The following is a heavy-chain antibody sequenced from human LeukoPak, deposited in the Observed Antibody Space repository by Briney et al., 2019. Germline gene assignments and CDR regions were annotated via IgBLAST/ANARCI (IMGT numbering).Heavy chain of an antibody. CDR3: AKRVPYSSSSVYFDY. V-gene: IGHV3-23*01. CDR1: GFTFSSYG. Sequence: GGSLRLSCAVSGFTFSSYGMSWVRQAPGKGLEWASAISDSGSDTYYADSVKGRFTNSKDSSKNTLYLRMNSLRADDTAVYYCAKRVPYSSSSVYFDYWGQGTLVTVSS. J-gene: IGHJ4*02. D-gene: IGHD6-6*01. CDR2: ISDSGSDT.